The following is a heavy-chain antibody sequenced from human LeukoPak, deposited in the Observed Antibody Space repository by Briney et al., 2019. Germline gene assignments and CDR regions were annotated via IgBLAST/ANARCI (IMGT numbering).Heavy chain of an antibody. J-gene: IGHJ2*01. CDR3: ARVNRIIIAAADHYWYSDL. CDR2: INTNTGNP. CDR1: GYTFTSYA. D-gene: IGHD6-13*01. V-gene: IGHV7-4-1*02. Sequence: ASVTVSCKASGYTFTSYAMNWVRQAPGQGLEWMGWINTNTGNPTYAQGFTGRFVFSLDTSVSTAYLQISSLKAEDTAVYYCARVNRIIIAAADHYWYSDLWGRGTLVTVSS.